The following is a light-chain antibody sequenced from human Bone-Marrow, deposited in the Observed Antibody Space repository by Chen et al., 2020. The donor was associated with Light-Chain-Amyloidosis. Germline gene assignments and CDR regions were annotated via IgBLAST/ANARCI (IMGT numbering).Light chain of an antibody. Sequence: NFMLTQPHSVSASPGKTVIISCTGSSGSIATKYEQGYQQRPGSSPTTVIYEDDQIPSGVPDRFSGSIDRSSNSASLTISGLKTEDEADYYCQSYQGSSQGVFGGGTKLTVL. V-gene: IGLV6-57*01. CDR3: QSYQGSSQGV. J-gene: IGLJ3*02. CDR2: EDD. CDR1: SGSIATKY.